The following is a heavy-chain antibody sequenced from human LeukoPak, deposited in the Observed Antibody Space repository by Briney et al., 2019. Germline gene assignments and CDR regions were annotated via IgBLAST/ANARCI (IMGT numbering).Heavy chain of an antibody. J-gene: IGHJ4*02. D-gene: IGHD3-9*01. CDR2: ISGSGGST. V-gene: IGHV3-23*01. CDR3: AKAWAAYYDILTGYSYFDY. CDR1: GFTFSSYA. Sequence: PGGSLRLSCAASGFTFSSYAMSWVRQAPGKGLEWVSAISGSGGSTYYADSVKGRFTISRDNSKNTLYLQMNSLRAEDTAVYYCAKAWAAYYDILTGYSYFDYWGQGTLVTVSS.